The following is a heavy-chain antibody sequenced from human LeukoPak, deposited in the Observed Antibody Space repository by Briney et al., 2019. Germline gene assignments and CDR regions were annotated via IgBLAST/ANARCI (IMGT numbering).Heavy chain of an antibody. CDR2: ISSSSSTI. CDR1: GFTFSSYS. J-gene: IGHJ3*02. D-gene: IGHD2-21*02. V-gene: IGHV3-48*01. CDR3: ASSYCGGDCYWDDAFDI. Sequence: LPGGSLRLSCAASGFTFSSYSMNWVRQAPGKGLEWASYISSSSSTIYYADSVKGRFTISRDNAKNSLYLQMNSLRAEDTAVYYCASSYCGGDCYWDDAFDIWGQGTMVTVSS.